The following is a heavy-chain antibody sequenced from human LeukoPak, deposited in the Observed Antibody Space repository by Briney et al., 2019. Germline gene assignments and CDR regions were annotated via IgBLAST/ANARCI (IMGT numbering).Heavy chain of an antibody. J-gene: IGHJ4*02. Sequence: GGSLRLSCAASGFTFGSYWMSWVRQAPGKGLEWVANIKQDGSEQYYVDSVKGRFTVSRDNAKNSLFLQMNSLRAEDTAVYYCARDVDSSGYNLGIRFDYWGQGTLVTVSS. CDR3: ARDVDSSGYNLGIRFDY. CDR1: GFTFGSYW. D-gene: IGHD3-22*01. CDR2: IKQDGSEQ. V-gene: IGHV3-7*01.